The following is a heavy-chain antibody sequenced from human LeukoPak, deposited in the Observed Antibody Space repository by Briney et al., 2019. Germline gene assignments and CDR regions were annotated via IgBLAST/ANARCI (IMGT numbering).Heavy chain of an antibody. Sequence: GGSLRLSCAVSGFTFSNYGMHWVRQAPGKGLEWVAVIWHDGSYEYYADSVKGRFTISRDSSKNTLYLQMNSLRAEDTAVYYCAKDGVGATSLDCWGQGTLVTVSS. CDR1: GFTFSNYG. CDR3: AKDGVGATSLDC. CDR2: IWHDGSYE. D-gene: IGHD1-26*01. J-gene: IGHJ4*02. V-gene: IGHV3-33*06.